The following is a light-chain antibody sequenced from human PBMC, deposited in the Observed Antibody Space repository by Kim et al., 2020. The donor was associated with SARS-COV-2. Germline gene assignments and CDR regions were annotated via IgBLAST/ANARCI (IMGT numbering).Light chain of an antibody. V-gene: IGLV1-47*01. Sequence: VLTQPPSASGTPGQRVTISCSGSSSNIGSNYVYWYQQLPGTAPKLLIYRNNQRPSGVPDRFSGSKSGTSASLAISGLRSEDEADYYCAAWDDSLSGPDVVFGGGTQLTVL. CDR3: AAWDDSLSGPDVV. CDR1: SSNIGSNY. CDR2: RNN. J-gene: IGLJ2*01.